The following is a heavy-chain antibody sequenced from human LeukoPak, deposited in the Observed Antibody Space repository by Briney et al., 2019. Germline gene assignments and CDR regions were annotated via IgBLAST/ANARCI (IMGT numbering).Heavy chain of an antibody. CDR2: ISYNGGGT. CDR1: GFTFRNYA. D-gene: IGHD6-13*01. V-gene: IGHV3-64*01. Sequence: GGALGLSCAAPGFTFRNYAMHWVRQAPGKGLEYVAAISYNGGGTYYAISVKDRFTISRDNSKNMLYLQMGSLRGEDTAVYYCTRRAAADTFYSDYWGQGILVTVSS. CDR3: TRRAAADTFYSDY. J-gene: IGHJ4*02.